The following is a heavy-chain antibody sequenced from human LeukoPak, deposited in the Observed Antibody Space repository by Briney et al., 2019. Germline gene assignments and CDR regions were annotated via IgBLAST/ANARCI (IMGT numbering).Heavy chain of an antibody. D-gene: IGHD3-16*01. V-gene: IGHV3-23*01. CDR2: ISGSGGST. Sequence: GGSLRLSCAASGFAFSSYAMSWVRQAPGKGLEWVSAISGSGGSTYYADSVKGRFTISRDNSKNTLYLQMNSLRAEDTAVYYCARIMITSEAPYFDYWGQGTLVTVSS. J-gene: IGHJ4*02. CDR1: GFAFSSYA. CDR3: ARIMITSEAPYFDY.